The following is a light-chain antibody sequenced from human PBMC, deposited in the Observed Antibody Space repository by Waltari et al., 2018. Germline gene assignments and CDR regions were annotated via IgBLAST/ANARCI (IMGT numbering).Light chain of an antibody. CDR3: CSYAGSSTFEV. CDR1: SSDVGSYNL. J-gene: IGLJ2*01. CDR2: EGS. V-gene: IGLV2-23*03. Sequence: QSALTQPASVSGSPGQSITISCTGTSSDVGSYNLVSWYQQHPCKAPKLMIYEGSKRPSGVSNRFSGSKSGNTASLRISGLQAEDEADYYCCSYAGSSTFEVFGGGTKLTVL.